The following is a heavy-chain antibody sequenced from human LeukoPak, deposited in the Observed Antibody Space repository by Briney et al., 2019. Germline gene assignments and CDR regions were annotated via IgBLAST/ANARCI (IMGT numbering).Heavy chain of an antibody. CDR2: INSDGSST. Sequence: GGSLRLSCAASGFTFSSYWMHWARQAPGKGLVWVSRINSDGSSTTYADSVKGRFTISRDNAKNTLYLQMNSLRAEDTAVYYCARGSGGSGALLWFGELLKGMDVWGQGTTVTVSS. J-gene: IGHJ6*02. D-gene: IGHD3-10*01. V-gene: IGHV3-74*01. CDR1: GFTFSSYW. CDR3: ARGSGGSGALLWFGELLKGMDV.